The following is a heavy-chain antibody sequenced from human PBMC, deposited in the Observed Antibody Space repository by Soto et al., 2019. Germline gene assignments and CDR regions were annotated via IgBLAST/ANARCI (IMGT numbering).Heavy chain of an antibody. CDR1: GFTVSSHA. CDR2: VTADGGT. J-gene: IGHJ3*02. D-gene: IGHD2-15*01. V-gene: IGHV3-23*01. Sequence: EVQVLESGGGLVQPGGSLRLSCEGSGFTVSSHAMTWIRQAPGKGPEWVSTVTADGGTYYADSVKGRFAMSRHTSESTLYLQLISLGAEDTAAYYCAPHVSCSGGSCQYDAFAILGQGTMVTFSS. CDR3: APHVSCSGGSCQYDAFAI.